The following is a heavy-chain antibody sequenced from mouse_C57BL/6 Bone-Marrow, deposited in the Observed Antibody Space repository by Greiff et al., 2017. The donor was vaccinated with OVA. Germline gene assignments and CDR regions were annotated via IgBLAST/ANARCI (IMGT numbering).Heavy chain of an antibody. CDR3: AIRSYGKDAMDD. Sequence: QVQLQQSGAELARPGASVKMSCKASGYTFTSYTMHWVKQRPGQGLEWIGYISPSSGYTKYNQKFKDKATLTADKSSSTAYMQLSSLTSEDSAVYYCAIRSYGKDAMDDWGQGTSVTVSS. J-gene: IGHJ4*01. CDR2: ISPSSGYT. CDR1: GYTFTSYT. D-gene: IGHD2-1*01. V-gene: IGHV1-4*01.